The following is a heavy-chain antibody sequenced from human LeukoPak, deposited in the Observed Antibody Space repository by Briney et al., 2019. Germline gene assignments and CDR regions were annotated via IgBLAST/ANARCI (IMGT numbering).Heavy chain of an antibody. CDR2: ISSDGSDK. CDR1: GFTFSSYA. CDR3: AKGGTGNSGYARVFDY. V-gene: IGHV3-30*18. J-gene: IGHJ4*02. Sequence: GRSLRLSCAASGFTFSSYAIHWVRQAPGKGLEWVAVISSDGSDKYYADSVKGRFTISRDNSKNTLYLQMNSLRAEDTAVYYCAKGGTGNSGYARVFDYWGQGTLVTVSS. D-gene: IGHD5-12*01.